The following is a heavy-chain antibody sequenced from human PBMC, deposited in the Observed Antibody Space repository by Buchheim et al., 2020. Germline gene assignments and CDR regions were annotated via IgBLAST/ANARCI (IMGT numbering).Heavy chain of an antibody. J-gene: IGHJ4*02. CDR2: IYYSGHT. V-gene: IGHV4-30-4*01. D-gene: IGHD2-15*01. CDR1: GGSINNGDYY. CDR3: ARKYCSGGSCYGIGDD. Sequence: QVQLQESGPGLVTPSQTLSLPCTVSGGSINNGDYYWSWIRQSPVKGLAWIGYIYYSGHTYQNPSLKSRVTLSVDASKHQFSLMVNSVTAADTAIDYCARKYCSGGSCYGIGDDWGQGTL.